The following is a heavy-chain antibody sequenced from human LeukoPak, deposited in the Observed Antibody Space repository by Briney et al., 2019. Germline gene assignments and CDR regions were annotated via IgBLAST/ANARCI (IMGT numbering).Heavy chain of an antibody. D-gene: IGHD4-17*01. V-gene: IGHV4-34*01. Sequence: SETLSLTCAVYGGSFSGYHWSWIRQPPGKGLEWIGEINHSGSTNYNPSLKSRVTISVDTSKNQFSLKLSSVTAADTAVYYCARMSPGTYGDYDSWGQGTLVTVSS. J-gene: IGHJ5*01. CDR2: INHSGST. CDR3: ARMSPGTYGDYDS. CDR1: GGSFSGYH.